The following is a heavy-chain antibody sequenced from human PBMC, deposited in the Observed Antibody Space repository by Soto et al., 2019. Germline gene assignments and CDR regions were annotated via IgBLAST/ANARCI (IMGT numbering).Heavy chain of an antibody. J-gene: IGHJ6*02. D-gene: IGHD1-1*01. CDR1: GYTFTSYD. Sequence: QVQLVQSGAEVKKPGASVKVSCKASGYTFTSYDINWVRQATGQGLEWMGWMNSNSGNTGYAQKFRGRVTMTGSTSISTAYMELSSLRSEGAAVYYWARESTGTTGMDVWGQGTTVSVSS. V-gene: IGHV1-8*01. CDR3: ARESTGTTGMDV. CDR2: MNSNSGNT.